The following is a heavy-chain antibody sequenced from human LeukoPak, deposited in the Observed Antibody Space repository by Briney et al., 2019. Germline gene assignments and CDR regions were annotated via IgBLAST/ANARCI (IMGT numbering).Heavy chain of an antibody. CDR3: ARDGYYGSGSPDY. CDR1: GYTFTGYY. J-gene: IGHJ4*02. CDR2: INPNSGGT. Sequence: ASVKVSCKASGYTFTGYYMHWVRQAPGQGLEWMGWINPNSGGTNYAQKFQGRVTMTRDTSISTAYMELSRLRSDDTAVYYCARDGYYGSGSPDYWGQGTLVTVSS. D-gene: IGHD3-10*01. V-gene: IGHV1-2*02.